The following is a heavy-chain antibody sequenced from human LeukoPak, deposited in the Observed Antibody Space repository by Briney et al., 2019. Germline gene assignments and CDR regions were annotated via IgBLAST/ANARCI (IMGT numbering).Heavy chain of an antibody. V-gene: IGHV3-23*01. CDR2: ISGSGGST. J-gene: IGHJ2*01. Sequence: GGSLRLSCAASGFTFSSYGMSWVRQAPGKGLEWVSAISGSGGSTYYADSVKGRFTISRDNSKNTLYLQMNSPRAEDTAVYYCAKDSQLVRPWGYFDLWGRGTLVTVSS. D-gene: IGHD1-1*01. CDR3: AKDSQLVRPWGYFDL. CDR1: GFTFSSYG.